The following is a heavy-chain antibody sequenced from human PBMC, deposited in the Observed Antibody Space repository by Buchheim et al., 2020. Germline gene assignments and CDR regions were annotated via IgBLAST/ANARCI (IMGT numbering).Heavy chain of an antibody. Sequence: QVQLQESGPGLVKPSETLSLTCTVSGGSISSYYWSWIRQPPGKGLEWIGYIYYSGSTNYNPSLKSRVTISVDTSKNQFSLKLSSVTAADTAVYYCARAEGCSGGSCYEIMYFYFDYWGQGTL. J-gene: IGHJ4*02. CDR2: IYYSGST. D-gene: IGHD2-15*01. CDR1: GGSISSYY. V-gene: IGHV4-59*01. CDR3: ARAEGCSGGSCYEIMYFYFDY.